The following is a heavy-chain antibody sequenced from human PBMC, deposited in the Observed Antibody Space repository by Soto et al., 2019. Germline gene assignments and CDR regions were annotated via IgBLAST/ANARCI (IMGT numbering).Heavy chain of an antibody. V-gene: IGHV3-30*18. D-gene: IGHD6-19*01. CDR1: GFTFSSYG. Sequence: GGSLRLSCAASGFTFSSYGMHWVRQAPGKGLEWVAVISYDGSSKYYADSVKGRFTISRDNSKNTLYLQMNSLRAEDTAVYYCAKDAVVAVAGTPQLGHFDYWGLGTLVTVSS. J-gene: IGHJ4*02. CDR3: AKDAVVAVAGTPQLGHFDY. CDR2: ISYDGSSK.